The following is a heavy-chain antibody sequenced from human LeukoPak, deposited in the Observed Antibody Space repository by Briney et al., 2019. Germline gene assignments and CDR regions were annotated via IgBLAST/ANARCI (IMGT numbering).Heavy chain of an antibody. J-gene: IGHJ3*02. CDR3: ATGIGYDAFDI. D-gene: IGHD1-1*01. CDR1: GFTFSRYA. Sequence: ESGGSLRLSCAASGFTFSRYAMYWVRQTPGKGLEWVAVISYGGSNKYYADSVKGRFTISRDNSKNTLYLQMNSLRADDTAVYYCATGIGYDAFDIWGQGTMVTVSS. CDR2: ISYGGSNK. V-gene: IGHV3-30-3*01.